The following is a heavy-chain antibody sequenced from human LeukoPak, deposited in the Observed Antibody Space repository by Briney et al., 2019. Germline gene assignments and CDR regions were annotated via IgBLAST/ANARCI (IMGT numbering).Heavy chain of an antibody. J-gene: IGHJ6*03. Sequence: ASVKVPCKASGGTFSSYAISWVRQAPGQGLEWMGGIIPIFGTANYAQKFQGRVTITTDESTSTTYMELSSLRSEDTAVYYCARCDNPYYDILTGSPYYYYMDVWGKGTTVTVSS. CDR1: GGTFSSYA. CDR3: ARCDNPYYDILTGSPYYYYMDV. D-gene: IGHD3-9*01. CDR2: IIPIFGTA. V-gene: IGHV1-69*05.